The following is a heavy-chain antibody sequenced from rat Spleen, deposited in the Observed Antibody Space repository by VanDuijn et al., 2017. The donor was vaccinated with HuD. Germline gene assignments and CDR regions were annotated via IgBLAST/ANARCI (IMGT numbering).Heavy chain of an antibody. J-gene: IGHJ2*01. Sequence: EVQLVESGGGLVQPGRSLKLSCAASGFTFSDYYMAWVRQAPTTGLEWVATISYDGSRTYLRDYVKGRFTISRDNAKSTLYLQRDSHRSEATATYXXXRRXXSGXXXVGXXXWGQGVXVTVSS. D-gene: IGHD1-1*01. CDR1: GFTFSDYY. V-gene: IGHV5-20*01. CDR3: XRRXXSGXXXVGXXX. CDR2: ISYDGSRT.